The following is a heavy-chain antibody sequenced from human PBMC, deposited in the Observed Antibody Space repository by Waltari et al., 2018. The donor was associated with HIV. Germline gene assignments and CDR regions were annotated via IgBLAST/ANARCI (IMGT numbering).Heavy chain of an antibody. CDR3: ARGHYYDGSGAYYYYGMDV. D-gene: IGHD3-22*01. CDR1: GGSISVYY. J-gene: IGHJ6*02. Sequence: PSETLSLTCTVSGGSISVYYWSWIRQPPGKGLEWIGYIHYSGRSDYRPSLKSRVTISVDTSKNQFSLKLRSVTAADTAVYYCARGHYYDGSGAYYYYGMDVWGQGTTVTVS. CDR2: IHYSGRS. V-gene: IGHV4-59*01.